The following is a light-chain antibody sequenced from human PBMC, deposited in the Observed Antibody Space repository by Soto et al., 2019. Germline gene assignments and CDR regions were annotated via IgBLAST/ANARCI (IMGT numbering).Light chain of an antibody. V-gene: IGKV1-27*01. CDR2: AAA. CDR1: QGISYD. J-gene: IGKJ1*01. Sequence: DIQMTQSPSSLSSSIGARVTISCRACQGISYDLAWFQQKPEKVPYLLIYAAATSHSGVPSRFRGSGSGADFTLSISSHQPEGVATHYCQNYNSAPRTFGQGTKVDIK. CDR3: QNYNSAPRT.